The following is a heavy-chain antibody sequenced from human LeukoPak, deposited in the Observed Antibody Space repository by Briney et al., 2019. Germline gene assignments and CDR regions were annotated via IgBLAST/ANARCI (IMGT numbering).Heavy chain of an antibody. Sequence: ASVKVPCKASGYTFTSYGISWVRQAPGQGLEWMGWISAYNGNTNYEQKLQGRVTMTTDTSTSTAYMELRSLRSDDTAVYYCARGYSSSWYEPFDYWGQGTLVTVSS. CDR3: ARGYSSSWYEPFDY. V-gene: IGHV1-18*01. J-gene: IGHJ4*02. CDR1: GYTFTSYG. D-gene: IGHD6-13*01. CDR2: ISAYNGNT.